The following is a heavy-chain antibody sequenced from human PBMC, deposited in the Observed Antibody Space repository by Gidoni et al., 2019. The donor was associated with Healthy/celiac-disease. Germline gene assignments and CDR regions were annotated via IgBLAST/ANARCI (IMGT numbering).Heavy chain of an antibody. Sequence: EVQLVESGGGLVQPGRSLRLSCPASGFTFGDYATSGFRQAPGKGLEWVGFIRSKAYGGTTEYAASVKGRFTISRDDSKSIAYLQMNSLKTEDTAVYYCTRALSYCGGDCYDQFDYWGQGTLVTVSS. CDR1: GFTFGDYA. CDR2: IRSKAYGGTT. J-gene: IGHJ4*02. D-gene: IGHD2-21*01. CDR3: TRALSYCGGDCYDQFDY. V-gene: IGHV3-49*03.